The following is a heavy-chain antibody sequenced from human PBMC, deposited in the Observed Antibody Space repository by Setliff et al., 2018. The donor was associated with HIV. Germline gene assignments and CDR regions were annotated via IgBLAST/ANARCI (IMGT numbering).Heavy chain of an antibody. D-gene: IGHD3-3*01. Sequence: PSETLSLTCTVSGGPISTNDYYWGFIRQSPGKGLEWIASVHYGGSIFYNPSLKSRVTLSVGTSKRQFFLNLSSATTADTAMYYCVRPSVGIGGGSMFDSWGQGSVVTVSS. CDR1: GGPISTNDYY. V-gene: IGHV4-39*01. CDR3: VRPSVGIGGGSMFDS. CDR2: VHYGGSI. J-gene: IGHJ4*02.